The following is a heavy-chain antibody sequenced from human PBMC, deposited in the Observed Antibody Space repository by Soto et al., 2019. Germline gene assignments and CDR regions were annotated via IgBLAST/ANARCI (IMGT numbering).Heavy chain of an antibody. V-gene: IGHV3-30*18. CDR2: ISYDGSNK. J-gene: IGHJ6*02. CDR3: AKDRGDTARNPVAYYYYYGMDV. D-gene: IGHD5-18*01. Sequence: GGSLRLSCAASGFTFSSYGMHWVRQAPGKGLEWVAVISYDGSNKYYADSVKGRFTISRDNSKNTLYLQMNSLRAEDTAVYYCAKDRGDTARNPVAYYYYYGMDVWGQGTTVTVSS. CDR1: GFTFSSYG.